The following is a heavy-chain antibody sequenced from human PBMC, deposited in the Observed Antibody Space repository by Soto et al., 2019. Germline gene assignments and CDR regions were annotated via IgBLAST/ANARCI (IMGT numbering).Heavy chain of an antibody. Sequence: SSVKVSCKTSGGSFISYTFAWVRQAPGQGLEWMGRIIPIQGRATYALKLQDRVTITADRSTKTVYMELRSLRPEDTAVYYCAKGVLFVDLAVMDVWGKCTTVTVSP. V-gene: IGHV1-69*08. J-gene: IGHJ6*04. CDR1: GGSFISYT. CDR2: IIPIQGRA. CDR3: AKGVLFVDLAVMDV. D-gene: IGHD2-21*01.